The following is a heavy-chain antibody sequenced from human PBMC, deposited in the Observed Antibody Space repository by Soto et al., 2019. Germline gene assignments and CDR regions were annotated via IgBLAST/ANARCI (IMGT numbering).Heavy chain of an antibody. CDR3: AGRSGSSDY. V-gene: IGHV3-30*04. CDR1: GFTFSNYT. D-gene: IGHD3-10*01. CDR2: ISYDEIDK. J-gene: IGHJ4*02. Sequence: GGSLRLSCAASGFTFSNYTMHWVRQAPGKGLEWVALISYDEIDKYFADAVKGRFTISRDNSRNTLYLQMDSLRAEDTAVYYCAGRSGSSDYWGRGTLVTVSS.